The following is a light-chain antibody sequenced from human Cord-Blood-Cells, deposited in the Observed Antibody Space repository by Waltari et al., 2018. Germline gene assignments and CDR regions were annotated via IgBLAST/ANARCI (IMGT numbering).Light chain of an antibody. CDR2: DGS. CDR3: SSYTSSSTYV. CDR1: SSDVGGYNY. V-gene: IGLV2-14*01. Sequence: QSALTQPASVSGSPGQSITISCPGTSSDVGGYNYVSWYQQHPGKAPKLMIYDGSNRPSGGSNRFSGSKSSNTASLTISGRQAEDEGDYYCSSYTSSSTYVFGPGAKVTVL. J-gene: IGLJ1*01.